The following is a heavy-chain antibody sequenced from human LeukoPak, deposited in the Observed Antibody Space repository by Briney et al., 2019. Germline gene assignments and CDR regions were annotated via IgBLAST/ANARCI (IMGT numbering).Heavy chain of an antibody. CDR1: GFTFSSYA. D-gene: IGHD3-10*01. Sequence: GGSLRLSCAASGFTFSSYAMHWVRQAPGKGLEWVAVISYDGGITNYADSVKGRFTISRDNSKNALYLQLNSLRAEDAAVYYCARDSTYYYASGSSGPHYFDYWGQGTLVTVSS. CDR2: ISYDGGIT. J-gene: IGHJ4*02. CDR3: ARDSTYYYASGSSGPHYFDY. V-gene: IGHV3-30*01.